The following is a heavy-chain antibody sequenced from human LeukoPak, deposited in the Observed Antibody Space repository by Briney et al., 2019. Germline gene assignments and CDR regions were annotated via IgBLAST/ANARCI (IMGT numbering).Heavy chain of an antibody. CDR1: GYTFINYA. CDR2: INTNTGNP. Sequence: ASVKVSCKASGYTFINYAINWGRQPPGQGLEWRGWINTNTGNPTYAQDFRGRFVFSLDTSVSTAFLQISSLKADDTAVYFFARVCKGDRWLQRTNALDYWGEGPLVSVSS. CDR3: ARVCKGDRWLQRTNALDY. J-gene: IGHJ4*02. D-gene: IGHD5-24*01. V-gene: IGHV7-4-1*02.